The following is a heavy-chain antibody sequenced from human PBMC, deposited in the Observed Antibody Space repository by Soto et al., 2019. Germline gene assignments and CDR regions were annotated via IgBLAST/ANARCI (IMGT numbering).Heavy chain of an antibody. CDR3: ARDGGYSYGQNWFDP. Sequence: ASVKVSCKASGGTFSTSSINWVRQAPGQRPEWMGRIIPILGIANYAQKFQGRVTITADKSTSTAYMELSSLRSEDTAVYYCARDGGYSYGQNWFDPWGQGTLVTVSS. CDR2: IIPILGIA. V-gene: IGHV1-69*04. J-gene: IGHJ5*02. CDR1: GGTFSTSS. D-gene: IGHD5-18*01.